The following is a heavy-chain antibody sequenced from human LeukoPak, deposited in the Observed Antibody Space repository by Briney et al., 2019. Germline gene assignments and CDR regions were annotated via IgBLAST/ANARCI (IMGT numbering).Heavy chain of an antibody. CDR3: ARMHAGDFDY. D-gene: IGHD3-10*01. CDR2: IYYSGST. V-gene: IGHV4-59*01. Sequence: SETLSLTSTVSGGSISSYYWSWIRQPPGKGLEWIGYIYYSGSTNYNPSLKSRVTISVDTSKNQFSLKLSSVTAADTAVYYCARMHAGDFDYWGQGTLVTVSS. J-gene: IGHJ4*02. CDR1: GGSISSYY.